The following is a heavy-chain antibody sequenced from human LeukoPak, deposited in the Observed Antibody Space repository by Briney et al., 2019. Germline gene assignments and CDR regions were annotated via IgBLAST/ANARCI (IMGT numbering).Heavy chain of an antibody. D-gene: IGHD6-13*01. Sequence: GGSLRLSCAASGFTFSSYWMSWVRQAPGKGLEWVANIKQDGSEKYYVDSVKGRFTISRDNAKNSLYLQMNSLRAEDTAVYYCARVKYGSSWYVGSLKYYYYMDVWGKGTTVTVSS. CDR2: IKQDGSEK. J-gene: IGHJ6*03. CDR1: GFTFSSYW. CDR3: ARVKYGSSWYVGSLKYYYYMDV. V-gene: IGHV3-7*01.